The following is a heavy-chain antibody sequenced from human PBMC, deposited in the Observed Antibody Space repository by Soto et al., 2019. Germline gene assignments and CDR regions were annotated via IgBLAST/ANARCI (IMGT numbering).Heavy chain of an antibody. J-gene: IGHJ4*02. Sequence: SETLSLTCAVSGASISGSYYYWAWLRQSPGKGPEWIGSVFYTGFTSYNPSLESRVSVSVDTSKSQFSLKLIAVTAADTAVYYCATSQKGYNRNYFDHWGQGALVTVSS. CDR3: ATSQKGYNRNYFDH. CDR2: VFYTGFT. V-gene: IGHV4-39*01. CDR1: GASISGSYYY. D-gene: IGHD1-20*01.